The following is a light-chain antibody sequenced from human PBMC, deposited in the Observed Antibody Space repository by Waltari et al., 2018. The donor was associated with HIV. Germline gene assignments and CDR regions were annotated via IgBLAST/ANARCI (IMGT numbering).Light chain of an antibody. CDR3: AAWDDSLDGPV. CDR1: SSTIGRHA. J-gene: IGLJ2*01. V-gene: IGLV1-44*01. CDR2: GNN. Sequence: QPVLTQPPSASGTPGQRVIISCSCSSSTIGRHAVSWSQNLPGATPTLLIFGNNQRSSGVPDRFSGSKSATSASLAISGLRSVDEADYSCAAWDDSLDGPVFGGGTKLTVL.